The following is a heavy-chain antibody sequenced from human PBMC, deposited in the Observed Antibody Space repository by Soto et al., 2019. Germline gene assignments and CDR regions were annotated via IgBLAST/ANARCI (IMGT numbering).Heavy chain of an antibody. V-gene: IGHV4-4*02. J-gene: IGHJ4*02. CDR3: ASLSGTTFAFDY. CDR1: GGSIASPNW. D-gene: IGHD1-1*01. Sequence: PSETLAVTCAVSGGSIASPNWWSWVRQSPGKGLEWIGEIYHSGSTNYNPSLKSRLTISVDKSRNQFYLRLNSVTAADTAVYYCASLSGTTFAFDYWGRGTPVTVS. CDR2: IYHSGST.